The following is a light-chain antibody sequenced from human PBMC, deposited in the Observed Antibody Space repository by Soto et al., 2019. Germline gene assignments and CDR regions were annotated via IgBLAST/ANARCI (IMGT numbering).Light chain of an antibody. J-gene: IGLJ1*01. CDR1: SSDVGGYNY. V-gene: IGLV2-8*01. Sequence: QSALTQPPSASGSPGQSVAISCTGTSSDVGGYNYVSWYQQHPGKAPKLMIYEVNKRPSGVPDRFSGSKSGNTASLTVSGIQAEDEADYYCSSYAGSSNVFGTGPKVTVL. CDR3: SSYAGSSNV. CDR2: EVN.